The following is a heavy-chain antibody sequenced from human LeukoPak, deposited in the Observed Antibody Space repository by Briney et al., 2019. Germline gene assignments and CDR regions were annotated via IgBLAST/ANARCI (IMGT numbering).Heavy chain of an antibody. V-gene: IGHV1-69*13. CDR1: GGTFSSYA. Sequence: SVRVSCKASGGTFSSYAISWVRQAPGQGLEWMGGIIPIFGTANYAQKFQGRVTITADESASTAYMELSSLRSEDTAVYYCARAYQNPWYYYGMDVWGQGTTVTVSS. D-gene: IGHD2-2*01. CDR3: ARAYQNPWYYYGMDV. J-gene: IGHJ6*02. CDR2: IIPIFGTA.